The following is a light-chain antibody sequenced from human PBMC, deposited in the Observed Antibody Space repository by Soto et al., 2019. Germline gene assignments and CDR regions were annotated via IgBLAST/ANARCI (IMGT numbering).Light chain of an antibody. CDR3: QQCFWHWT. Sequence: DIQMTQSPSTLSASVGDRVTITCRASQSISSWLAWYQQKPGKAPKLLIYKASSLESGVPSRFGGSGSGTEFTLSITSLQPDDFATYYCQQCFWHWTFGQGTTVDIK. J-gene: IGKJ1*01. CDR2: KAS. V-gene: IGKV1-5*03. CDR1: QSISSW.